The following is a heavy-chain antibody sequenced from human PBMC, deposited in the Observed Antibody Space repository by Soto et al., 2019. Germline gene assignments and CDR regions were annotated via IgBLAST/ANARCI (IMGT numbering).Heavy chain of an antibody. D-gene: IGHD3-3*01. V-gene: IGHV5-10-1*01. J-gene: IGHJ6*02. CDR3: ARYRRGFLDWRPSGGYYGMDV. CDR2: IDPSDSYT. Sequence: PGESLKISCKGSGYSFTSYWISWVRQMPGKGLEWMGRIDPSDSYTNYSPSFQGHVTISADKSISTAYLQWSSLKASDTAMYYCARYRRGFLDWRPSGGYYGMDVWGQGTTVTVSS. CDR1: GYSFTSYW.